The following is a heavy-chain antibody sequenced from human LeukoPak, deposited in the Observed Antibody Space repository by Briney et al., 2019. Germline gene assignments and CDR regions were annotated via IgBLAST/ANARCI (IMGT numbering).Heavy chain of an antibody. V-gene: IGHV4-30-2*01. Sequence: PSETLSLTCTVSGGSISSGGYYWSWIRQPPGKGLEWIGYIYHSGSTYYNPSLKSRVTISVDRSKNQFSLKLSSVTAADTAVYYCASWEDWYDAFDIWGQGTMATVSS. CDR1: GGSISSGGYY. CDR3: ASWEDWYDAFDI. J-gene: IGHJ3*02. D-gene: IGHD1-26*01. CDR2: IYHSGST.